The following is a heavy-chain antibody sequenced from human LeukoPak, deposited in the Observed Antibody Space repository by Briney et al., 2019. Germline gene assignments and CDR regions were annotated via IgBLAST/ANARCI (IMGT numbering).Heavy chain of an antibody. J-gene: IGHJ3*02. CDR1: GFTFDDYA. CDR2: ISWNSGSI. Sequence: GRSLRPSCAASGFTFDDYAMHWVRQAPGKGLEWVSAISWNSGSIGYADSVKGRFTISRDNAKNSLYLQMNSLRAEDMALYYCARGIYGWDAFDIWGQGTMVTVSS. V-gene: IGHV3-9*03. D-gene: IGHD3-10*01. CDR3: ARGIYGWDAFDI.